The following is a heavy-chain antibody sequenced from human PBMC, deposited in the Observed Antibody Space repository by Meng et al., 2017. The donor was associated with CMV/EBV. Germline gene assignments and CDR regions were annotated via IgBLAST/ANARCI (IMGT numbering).Heavy chain of an antibody. D-gene: IGHD6-19*01. J-gene: IGHJ4*02. CDR2: INPNSGGT. CDR1: GYTFTGYY. CDR3: ARTKQWLVVFDY. V-gene: IGHV1-2*02. Sequence: KSSGYTFTGYYMHWVRQAPGQGLEWMGWINPNSGGTNYAQKFQGRVTMTRDTSISTAYMELSRLRSDDTAVYYCARTKQWLVVFDYWGQGTLVTVSS.